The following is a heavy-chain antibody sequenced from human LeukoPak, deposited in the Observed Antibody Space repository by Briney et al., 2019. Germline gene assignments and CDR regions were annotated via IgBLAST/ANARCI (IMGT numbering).Heavy chain of an antibody. D-gene: IGHD7-27*01. Sequence: SETLSLTCTVSGGSVSDYYWSWTRQSPGKGLEWIGYIYYTETSYNPSLKSRVTISADTSKNQFSLKLYSVTAADTAVYYCATRKLGNDYWGQGTLVTVSS. V-gene: IGHV4-59*02. CDR2: IYYTET. CDR3: ATRKLGNDY. CDR1: GGSVSDYY. J-gene: IGHJ4*02.